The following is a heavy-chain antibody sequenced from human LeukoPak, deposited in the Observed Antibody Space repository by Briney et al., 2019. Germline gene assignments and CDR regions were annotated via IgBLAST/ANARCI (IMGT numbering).Heavy chain of an antibody. V-gene: IGHV3-7*05. CDR3: ATVRTYTNFDY. D-gene: IGHD5-18*01. CDR1: GFTFSGYW. Sequence: QPGGSLRLSCAASGFTFSGYWMSWVRQGPGKGLEWVANINQDGSQKYYVDSVKGRFTISRDNAKNSLYLQMNSLRAEDTAVYYCATVRTYTNFDYWGQGTLVTVSS. CDR2: INQDGSQK. J-gene: IGHJ4*02.